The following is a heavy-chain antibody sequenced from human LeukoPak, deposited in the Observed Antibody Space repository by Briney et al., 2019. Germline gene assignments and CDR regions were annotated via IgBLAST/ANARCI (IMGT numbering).Heavy chain of an antibody. J-gene: IGHJ4*02. CDR2: ISNDEKNK. Sequence: GRSLRLSCVASGFTFSTSAMHWVRQAPGKGLEWVALISNDEKNKYYLDSVKGRFTISRDNSKNTLYLQMNSLKTEDTAVYYCTTLGPNNRIAVAESDYWGQGTLVTVSS. CDR3: TTLGPNNRIAVAESDY. CDR1: GFTFSTSA. V-gene: IGHV3-30*04. D-gene: IGHD6-19*01.